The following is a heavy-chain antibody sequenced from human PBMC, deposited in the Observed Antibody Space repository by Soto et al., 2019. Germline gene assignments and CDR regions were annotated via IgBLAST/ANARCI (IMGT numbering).Heavy chain of an antibody. D-gene: IGHD3-22*01. V-gene: IGHV5-10-1*01. CDR2: IDPSDSYT. Sequence: GESMTISCKVSGYSFTSYWIIWVLQMPGKGLEWMGRIDPSDSYTNYSPSFQGHVTISADKSISTAYLQWSSLKASDTAMYYCARNRISRDSSGYYYEDYWGQGTLVTVSS. J-gene: IGHJ4*02. CDR1: GYSFTSYW. CDR3: ARNRISRDSSGYYYEDY.